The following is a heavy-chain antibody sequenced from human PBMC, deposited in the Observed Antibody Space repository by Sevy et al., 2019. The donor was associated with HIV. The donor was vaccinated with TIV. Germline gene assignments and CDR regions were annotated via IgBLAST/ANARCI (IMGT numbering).Heavy chain of an antibody. CDR3: AKRGSKSGYALGY. J-gene: IGHJ4*02. CDR2: IQYDGSIQ. CDR1: GFTLSNYD. V-gene: IGHV3-30*02. Sequence: GGSLRLSCIESGFTLSNYDIHWVRQAAGKGLEWVAFIQYDGSIQYYADSVKGRFTISRDNSKNTLYLQMNSLRTEDTDIYYCAKRGSKSGYALGYWGQGTLVTVSS. D-gene: IGHD5-12*01.